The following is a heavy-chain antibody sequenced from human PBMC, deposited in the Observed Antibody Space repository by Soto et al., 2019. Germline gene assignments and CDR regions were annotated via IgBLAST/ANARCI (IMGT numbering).Heavy chain of an antibody. CDR2: IYYSGST. D-gene: IGHD3-16*01. CDR3: APTRWGDAFDI. J-gene: IGHJ3*02. V-gene: IGHV4-39*01. Sequence: QLQLQESGPGLVKPSETLSLTCTVSGGSISSSSYYWGWIRQPPGKGLEWIGSIYYSGSTYYNPSLKSRVTISVDTSKNQFSLKLSSVTAADTAVYYCAPTRWGDAFDIWGQGTMVTVSS. CDR1: GGSISSSSYY.